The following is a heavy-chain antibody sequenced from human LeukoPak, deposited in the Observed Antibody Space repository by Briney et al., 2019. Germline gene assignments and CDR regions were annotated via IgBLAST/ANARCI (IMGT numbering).Heavy chain of an antibody. CDR2: INHSGHT. CDR3: ARDGGSIAVAGTPYAFDI. D-gene: IGHD6-19*01. J-gene: IGHJ3*02. Sequence: SETLSLTCAVYGGSFSDYYWSWIRQPPGKGLEWIGEINHSGHTNYNPSLKSRVTISVDTSKNQFSLRLSSVTAADTAVYYCARDGGSIAVAGTPYAFDIWGQGTMVTVSS. V-gene: IGHV4-34*01. CDR1: GGSFSDYY.